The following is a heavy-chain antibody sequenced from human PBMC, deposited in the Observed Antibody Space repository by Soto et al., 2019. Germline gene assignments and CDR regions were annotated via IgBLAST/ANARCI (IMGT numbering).Heavy chain of an antibody. CDR3: ASDQGDCGDGRCDLPFFDY. Sequence: TLTLTLPVSGDSITNNRFSWGWVRQPPWKVLDWIGNIYSLGKTLYNPSLRSLVTISASTSENQFSLNLSSVTAADTAVYYCASDQGDCGDGRCDLPFFDYWGLGSLVTVAS. CDR2: IYSLGKT. CDR1: GDSITNNRFS. V-gene: IGHV4-39*01. J-gene: IGHJ4*02. D-gene: IGHD2-15*01.